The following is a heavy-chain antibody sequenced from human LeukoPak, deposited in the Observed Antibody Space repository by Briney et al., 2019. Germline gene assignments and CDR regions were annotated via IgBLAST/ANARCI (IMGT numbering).Heavy chain of an antibody. CDR2: ISYDGSNK. CDR1: GFTFSSYA. V-gene: IGHV3-30-3*01. CDR3: ARFVLPEDY. Sequence: PGRSLRLSCAASGFTFSSYAMHWVRQAPGKGLEWVAVISYDGSNKYYADSVKGRFTISRDNSKNTLYLQMNSLRAEDTAVYYCARFVLPEDYWGQGTLVTVSS. D-gene: IGHD4/OR15-4a*01. J-gene: IGHJ4*02.